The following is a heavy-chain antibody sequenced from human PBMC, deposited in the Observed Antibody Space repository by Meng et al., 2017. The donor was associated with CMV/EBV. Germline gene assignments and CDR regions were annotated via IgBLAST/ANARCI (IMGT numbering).Heavy chain of an antibody. J-gene: IGHJ4*02. D-gene: IGHD5-18*01. CDR2: IYNSGST. CDR1: GGSISNYY. V-gene: IGHV4-59*01. CDR3: ARDPRRGYSYGFDF. Sequence: SGSGGSISNYYWSWIRQPPGKGLEWIGYIYNSGSTNYNPSLKSRVTISLDTSKKQFFLRLSSVTAADTAMYYCARDPRRGYSYGFDFWGQGTLVTVSS.